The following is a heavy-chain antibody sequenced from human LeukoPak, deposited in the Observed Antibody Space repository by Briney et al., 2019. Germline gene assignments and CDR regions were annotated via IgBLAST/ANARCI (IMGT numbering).Heavy chain of an antibody. V-gene: IGHV5-51*01. CDR3: ARQSFRDGGFDY. D-gene: IGHD3-10*01. CDR1: GYNFSNYW. J-gene: IGHJ4*02. Sequence: GESLKISCKGSGYNFSNYWIGWVRQMPGRGLEWMGIIYPGDSDTKYSPSFQGQVTISADKSISTAYLQWSSLKASDTAMYYCARQSFRDGGFDYWGQGTLVTVSS. CDR2: IYPGDSDT.